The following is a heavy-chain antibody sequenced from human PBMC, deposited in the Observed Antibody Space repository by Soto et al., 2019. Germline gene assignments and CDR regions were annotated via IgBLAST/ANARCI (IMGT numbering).Heavy chain of an antibody. CDR2: IYYSGST. V-gene: IGHV4-31*03. Sequence: QVQLQESGPGLVKPSQTLSLTCTVSGGSISSGGYYWSWIRQHPGMGLEWIGYIYYSGSTYYNPSLKSRVTISVDTSKNQCTRKLSSVTAADTAVYYCARVGGDYVMDWYFDLWGRGTLVTVSS. D-gene: IGHD4-17*01. CDR1: GGSISSGGYY. CDR3: ARVGGDYVMDWYFDL. J-gene: IGHJ2*01.